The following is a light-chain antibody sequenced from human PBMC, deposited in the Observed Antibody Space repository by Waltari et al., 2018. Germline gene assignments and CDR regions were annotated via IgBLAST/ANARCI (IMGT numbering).Light chain of an antibody. Sequence: QSALTQPRSVSGSPGQSVTISCTGTSSNVGTYNTVLWYQQHPGTAPRLIIYDVYKRPSGVPDRFSGSKSGNTASLTIAGLQAEDEADYYCCSYAGSYTYVFGSVTEVTVL. CDR2: DVY. V-gene: IGLV2-11*01. CDR3: CSYAGSYTYV. J-gene: IGLJ1*01. CDR1: SSNVGTYNT.